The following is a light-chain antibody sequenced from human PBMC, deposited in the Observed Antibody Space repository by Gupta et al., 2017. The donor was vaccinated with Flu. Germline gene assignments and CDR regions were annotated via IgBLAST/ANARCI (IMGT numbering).Light chain of an antibody. CDR3: MQGAHWPWA. V-gene: IGKV2-30*01. Sequence: VTLGKPASISCSASQGRVYSDGNTYLNWFQQRPGQSPRRLIYLVSRRESGVPDRFSGSGSGTXFTLRIXRGEAEDVGIYYCMQGAHWPWAFGXGTKVEIK. CDR1: QGRVYSDGNTY. J-gene: IGKJ1*01. CDR2: LVS.